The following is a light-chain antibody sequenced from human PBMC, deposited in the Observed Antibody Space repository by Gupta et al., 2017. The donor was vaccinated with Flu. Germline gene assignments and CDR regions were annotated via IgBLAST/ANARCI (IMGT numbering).Light chain of an antibody. Sequence: DIHMTQSPSFLSASVGDRVTITCRASQTIDNSLNWYQHKPGKAPNLLIYAASILQTGVPSRFSGGGSATNFTLTVNDLQFEDFATYYCQQSVIFPYTFGQGTKLDIK. CDR3: QQSVIFPYT. V-gene: IGKV1-39*01. CDR1: QTIDNS. J-gene: IGKJ2*01. CDR2: AAS.